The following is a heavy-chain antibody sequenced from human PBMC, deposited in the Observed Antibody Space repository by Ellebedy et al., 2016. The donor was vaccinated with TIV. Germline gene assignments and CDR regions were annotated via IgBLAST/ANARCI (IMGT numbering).Heavy chain of an antibody. CDR1: GFTFSNYD. D-gene: IGHD1-1*01. CDR3: RGSTTYNFDY. J-gene: IGHJ4*02. V-gene: IGHV3-30-3*01. Sequence: GESLKISCAASGFTFSNYDMHWVRQAQGKGLEWVGFIPNDGSNEHYTDSVKGRFIISSDKSKNTLYLQLNSLRPEDTAVYYCRGSTTYNFDYWGQGTLVTVSS. CDR2: IPNDGSNE.